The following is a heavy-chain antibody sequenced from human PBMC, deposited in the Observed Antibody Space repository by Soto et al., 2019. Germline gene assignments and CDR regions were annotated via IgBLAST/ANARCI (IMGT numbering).Heavy chain of an antibody. D-gene: IGHD3-10*01. V-gene: IGHV4-59*01. J-gene: IGHJ4*02. CDR2: IYSSGST. Sequence: SETLSLTCTVSGGSISPYYWSWIRQSPGKGLEWIGRIYSSGSTTYNPSFKSRVTMSVDTSKNQFSLRLGSVTAADTAIYYCARYVLRGLIGAFDFWGQGTLVTV. CDR3: ARYVLRGLIGAFDF. CDR1: GGSISPYY.